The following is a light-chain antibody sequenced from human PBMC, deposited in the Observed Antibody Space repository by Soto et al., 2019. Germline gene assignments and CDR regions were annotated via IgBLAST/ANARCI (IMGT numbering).Light chain of an antibody. CDR3: QQYDNLPLT. Sequence: DIQMSQSPSSLSASVGDRVTITCQASHDISDYLNWYQQKPWKPPTLLIYDAANLETGVPSRFSGSGSGTEFSLTISSLQAEDFATYYCQQYDNLPLTFGGGNKVEIK. CDR1: HDISDY. V-gene: IGKV1-33*01. J-gene: IGKJ4*01. CDR2: DAA.